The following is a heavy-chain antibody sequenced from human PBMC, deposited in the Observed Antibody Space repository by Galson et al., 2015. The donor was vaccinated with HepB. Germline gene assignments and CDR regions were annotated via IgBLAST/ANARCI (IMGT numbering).Heavy chain of an antibody. CDR3: AKDRNSTSPGTYGMDV. D-gene: IGHD6-6*01. CDR1: GFTFVNYA. CDR2: ISSSSSGIT. J-gene: IGHJ6*02. Sequence: SLRLSCAASGFTFVNYAMNWVRQAPGKGLEWVSYISSSSSGITQYADSVKGRFTISRDNAKNSLYLQMNRLRGEDTALYYCAKDRNSTSPGTYGMDVWGQGTTVTVFS. V-gene: IGHV3-48*01.